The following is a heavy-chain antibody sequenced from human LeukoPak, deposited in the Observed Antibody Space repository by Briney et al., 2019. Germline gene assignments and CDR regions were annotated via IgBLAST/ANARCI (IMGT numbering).Heavy chain of an antibody. CDR1: GYTFTGYY. CDR2: INPNSGGT. CDR3: ARMGSRFGELLT. J-gene: IGHJ4*02. Sequence: ASVKVSCTASGYTFTGYYMHWVRQAPGQGLEWMGWINPNSGGTNYAQKFQGRVTMTRDMSTSTVYMELSSLRSEDTAVYYCARMGSRFGELLTWGQGTLVTVSS. V-gene: IGHV1-2*02. D-gene: IGHD3-10*01.